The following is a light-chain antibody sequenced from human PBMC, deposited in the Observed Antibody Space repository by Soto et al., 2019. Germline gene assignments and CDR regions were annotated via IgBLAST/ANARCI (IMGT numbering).Light chain of an antibody. CDR3: QQCDDFIP. CDR1: QAIKNY. CDR2: EAS. V-gene: IGKV1-33*01. J-gene: IGKJ4*01. Sequence: DIQMTQSPSSLSASVGDRITITCQASQAIKNYLNRYPKKPGKAHKLLIYEASNLETGVPSRFRGRGAVRSFTFTISSMQHEVIAPYYCQQCDDFIPFGGGTRIEIK.